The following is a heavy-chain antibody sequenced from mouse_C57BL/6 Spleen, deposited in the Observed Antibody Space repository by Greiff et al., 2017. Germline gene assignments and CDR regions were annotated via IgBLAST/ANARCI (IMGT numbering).Heavy chain of an antibody. V-gene: IGHV5-4*03. D-gene: IGHD1-1*01. Sequence: EVMLVESGGGLVKPGGSLTLSCAASGFTFSSYAMSWVRQTPDKRLEWVATISDGGSYTYYPDNVKGRFTISRDNAKNHLYLQMSHLKSEDTAMYYCASDYSSYSYAMDYWGQGTSVTVSS. CDR3: ASDYSSYSYAMDY. CDR1: GFTFSSYA. CDR2: ISDGGSYT. J-gene: IGHJ4*01.